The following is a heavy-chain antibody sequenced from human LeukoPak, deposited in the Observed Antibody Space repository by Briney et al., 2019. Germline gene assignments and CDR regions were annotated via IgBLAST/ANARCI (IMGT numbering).Heavy chain of an antibody. V-gene: IGHV1-46*01. CDR1: GYTFTSYY. D-gene: IGHD3-10*01. CDR2: INPSGGST. CDR3: ARDRSRRFGELLYHDFDY. J-gene: IGHJ4*02. Sequence: GASVKVSCKASGYTFTSYYMHWVRQAPGQGLEWMGIINPSGGSTSYAQKFQGRVTMTRDTSTSTVYMELSSLRSEDTAVYYCARDRSRRFGELLYHDFDYWGQGTLVTVSS.